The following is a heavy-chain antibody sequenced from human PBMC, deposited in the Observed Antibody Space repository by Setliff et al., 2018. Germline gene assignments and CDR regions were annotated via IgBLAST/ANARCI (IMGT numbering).Heavy chain of an antibody. J-gene: IGHJ6*03. D-gene: IGHD3-10*01. Sequence: NPSETLSLTCTVSGGSLRGNAIFWGWIRQPPGKGLEWIGSIYYTGDPYYNPSLKSRVTMSVDTSRNQLSLKLTSVTAADTAVYYCARHVGSRSRGYNYYYYYMDVWGKGTTVTVSS. V-gene: IGHV4-39*01. CDR1: GGSLRGNAIF. CDR3: ARHVGSRSRGYNYYYYYMDV. CDR2: IYYTGDP.